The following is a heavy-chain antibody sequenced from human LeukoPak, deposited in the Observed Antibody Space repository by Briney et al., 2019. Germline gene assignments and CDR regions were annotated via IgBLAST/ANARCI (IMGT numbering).Heavy chain of an antibody. D-gene: IGHD7-27*01. CDR1: GGSMNNSPYY. Sequence: SETLSLTCTVSGGSMNNSPYYWGWIRQPPGKGLEWIGTICYSGTTYYNPSLNGRVTISVDTSKNHFSLKLNSVTAADTAVYYCARGVTGRYYFDYWGQGTLVTVSS. J-gene: IGHJ4*02. V-gene: IGHV4-39*07. CDR3: ARGVTGRYYFDY. CDR2: ICYSGTT.